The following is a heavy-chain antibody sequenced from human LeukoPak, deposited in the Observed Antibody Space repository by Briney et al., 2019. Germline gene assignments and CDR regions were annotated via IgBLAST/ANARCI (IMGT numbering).Heavy chain of an antibody. CDR1: GGSVSSGSYY. V-gene: IGHV4-61*01. D-gene: IGHD2-21*01. CDR3: AKGGKGFPLGLRFDS. J-gene: IGHJ4*02. CDR2: IYYSGST. Sequence: SETLSLTCTVSGGSVSSGSYYWSWIRQPPGKGLEWIGYIYYSGSTNYNPSLKSRVTISVDTSKNQFSLNLTSLTAADTAVYYCAKGGKGFPLGLRFDSWSQGTLVSVSS.